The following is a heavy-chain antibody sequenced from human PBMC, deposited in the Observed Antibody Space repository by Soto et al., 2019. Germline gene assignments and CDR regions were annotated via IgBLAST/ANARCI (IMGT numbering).Heavy chain of an antibody. J-gene: IGHJ5*02. CDR1: GFTFSSYG. V-gene: IGHV3-33*01. CDR2: IWYDGSNK. Sequence: GGSLRLSRAASGFTFSSYGMHWVRQAPGKGLEWVAVIWYDGSNKYYADSVKGRFTISRDNSKNTLYLQMNSLRAEDTAVYYCARDREVIYNWFDPWGQGTLVTVSS. CDR3: ARDREVIYNWFDP. D-gene: IGHD3-22*01.